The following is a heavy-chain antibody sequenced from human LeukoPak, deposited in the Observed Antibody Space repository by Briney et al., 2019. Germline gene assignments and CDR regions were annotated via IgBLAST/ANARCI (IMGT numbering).Heavy chain of an antibody. J-gene: IGHJ4*02. CDR3: ARGAAVAVEL. D-gene: IGHD6-19*01. Sequence: GGSLRLSCGASGFTLTDYNMHWVRQAPGKGLEYVAFIQYDGTTEYYADSVKGRFTMSRDRSKNMLYLQMNSLRPEDTAVYYCARGAAVAVELWGQGTLVTVSS. CDR1: GFTLTDYN. V-gene: IGHV3-30*02. CDR2: IQYDGTTE.